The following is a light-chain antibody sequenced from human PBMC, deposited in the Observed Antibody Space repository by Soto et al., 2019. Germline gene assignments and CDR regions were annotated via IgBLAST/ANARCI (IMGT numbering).Light chain of an antibody. CDR3: QQYGSPIT. CDR1: QSVSSSY. J-gene: IGKJ3*01. CDR2: GAS. Sequence: EIVLTQSPGTLSLSPGERATLSCRASQSVSSSYLAWYQQKPGQAPRLLIYGASSRATGIPDRFSGSGSGTYFTLTISRLEPEDFAVYYCQQYGSPITFVHGTKVDIK. V-gene: IGKV3-20*01.